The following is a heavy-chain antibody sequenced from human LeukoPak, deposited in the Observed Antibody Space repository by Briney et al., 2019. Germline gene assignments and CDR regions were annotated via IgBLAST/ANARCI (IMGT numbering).Heavy chain of an antibody. V-gene: IGHV6-1*01. Sequence: SQTLSLTCAISVDSVSSNSAAWNWIRQSPSRGLEWLGRTYYRSKWYNDYAVSVKSRITINPDTSKNQFSLQLNSVTPEDTAVYYCARDRTMVRGVTGYYGMDVWGRGTTVTVSS. CDR2: TYYRSKWYN. J-gene: IGHJ6*02. CDR3: ARDRTMVRGVTGYYGMDV. CDR1: VDSVSSNSAA. D-gene: IGHD3-10*01.